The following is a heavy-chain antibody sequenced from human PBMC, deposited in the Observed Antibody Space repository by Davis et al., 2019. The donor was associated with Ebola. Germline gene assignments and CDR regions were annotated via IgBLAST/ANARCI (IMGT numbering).Heavy chain of an antibody. J-gene: IGHJ4*02. CDR3: ARDIYYYDIKRAVY. D-gene: IGHD3-22*01. V-gene: IGHV3-23*01. CDR1: GFTFSSYA. CDR2: ISGSGGST. Sequence: GGSLRLSCAASGFTFSSYAMSWVRQAPGKGLEWVSAISGSGGSTYYADSVKGRFTISRDNAKNSLYLQMNSLRAEDTAVYYCARDIYYYDIKRAVYWGQGTLVTVSS.